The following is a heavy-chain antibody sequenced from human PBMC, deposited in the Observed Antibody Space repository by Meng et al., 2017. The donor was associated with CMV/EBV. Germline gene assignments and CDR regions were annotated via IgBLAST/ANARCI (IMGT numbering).Heavy chain of an antibody. CDR3: ARSPVVRYCSSTSCSPFLDY. CDR2: IVSIFGTT. CDR1: GCTFSSYA. D-gene: IGHD2-2*01. V-gene: IGHV1-69*05. Sequence: SVKVSCKTSGCTFSSYAFIWVRQAPGQGLDWMAGIVSIFGTTDYAQKFQGRLTLTTDESTSTAYMEMSSLTSEDTAVYYCARSPVVRYCSSTSCSPFLDYWGQGNLVTVSS. J-gene: IGHJ4*02.